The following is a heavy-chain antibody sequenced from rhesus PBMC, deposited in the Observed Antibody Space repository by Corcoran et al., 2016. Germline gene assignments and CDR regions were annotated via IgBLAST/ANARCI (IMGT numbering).Heavy chain of an antibody. CDR1: GGSISSGYYY. V-gene: IGHV4-122*02. Sequence: QVQLQESGPGLVKPSETLSLTCAVSGGSISSGYYYWSWIRQPPGKGLEWIGYITYSGSTSYNPSLKMRVTISRDTSQNQFSLKLSSGTAADTAVYYCARGAYGSSFDYWGQGVLVTVSS. CDR2: ITYSGST. J-gene: IGHJ4*01. CDR3: ARGAYGSSFDY. D-gene: IGHD4-29*01.